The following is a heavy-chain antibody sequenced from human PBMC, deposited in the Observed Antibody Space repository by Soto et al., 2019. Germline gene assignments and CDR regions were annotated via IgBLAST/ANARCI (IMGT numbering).Heavy chain of an antibody. CDR2: IIPILGIA. J-gene: IGHJ3*02. V-gene: IGHV1-69*02. Sequence: ASVKVSCKASGGTFNSYTISWVRQAPGQGLEWMGRIIPILGIANYAQKFQGRVTITADKSTSTAYMELSSLRSEDTAVYYCAVDEGDIVLMAYEFDIWGQGTMVTVSS. CDR3: AVDEGDIVLMAYEFDI. CDR1: GGTFNSYT. D-gene: IGHD2-8*01.